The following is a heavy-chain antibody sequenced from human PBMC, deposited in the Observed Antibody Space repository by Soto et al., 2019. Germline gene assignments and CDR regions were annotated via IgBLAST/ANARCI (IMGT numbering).Heavy chain of an antibody. CDR1: GYTFTSYY. J-gene: IGHJ6*03. Sequence: QVQLVQSGAEVKKPGASVTVSCKASGYTFTSYYIHWVRQAPGQGLEWMGIINPSGGSTSYAQKFRGRVTMTRDTSTSTVYMEVSGLRSEDTAVYYCARDQEPSTLYYDYYYMDVWGKGTTVTVSS. CDR3: ARDQEPSTLYYDYYYMDV. CDR2: INPSGGST. V-gene: IGHV1-46*03.